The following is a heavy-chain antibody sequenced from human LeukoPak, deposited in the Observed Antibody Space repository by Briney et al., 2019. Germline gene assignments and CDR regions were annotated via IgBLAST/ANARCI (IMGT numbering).Heavy chain of an antibody. Sequence: SETLSLTCTVSGGSISSYYWSWIRQPPGKGLEWIGYIYYSGSTNYNPSLKSRVTISVDTSKNQFSLKLSSVTAADTAVYYCARNRLERLPNWFDPWGQGTLVTVSS. V-gene: IGHV4-59*08. CDR2: IYYSGST. J-gene: IGHJ5*02. CDR3: ARNRLERLPNWFDP. D-gene: IGHD1-1*01. CDR1: GGSISSYY.